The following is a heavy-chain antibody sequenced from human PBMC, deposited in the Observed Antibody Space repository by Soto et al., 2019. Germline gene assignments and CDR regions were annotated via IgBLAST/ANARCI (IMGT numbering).Heavy chain of an antibody. V-gene: IGHV5-51*01. D-gene: IGHD5-18*01. Sequence: PGEPLKISCKGSGCSFTSYWIGWVRQMPGKGLEWMGIIYPGDSDTRYSPSFQGQVTISADKSISTAYLQWSSLKASDTAMYYCARRNTAMGYYYYGMDVWGQGTTVTVSS. J-gene: IGHJ6*02. CDR1: GCSFTSYW. CDR3: ARRNTAMGYYYYGMDV. CDR2: IYPGDSDT.